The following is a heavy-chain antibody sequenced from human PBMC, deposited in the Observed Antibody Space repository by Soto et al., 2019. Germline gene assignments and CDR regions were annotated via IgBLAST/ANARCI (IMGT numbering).Heavy chain of an antibody. Sequence: GGSLRLSCAASGFTFTSYAMSWVRQAPGKGLEWVSAISGSGGSTYYADSVKGRFTISRDNSKNTLYLQMNSLRAEDTAVYYCAKGSIAAAALNWFDPWGQGTLVTVSS. CDR3: AKGSIAAAALNWFDP. CDR1: GFTFTSYA. J-gene: IGHJ5*02. V-gene: IGHV3-23*01. CDR2: ISGSGGST. D-gene: IGHD6-13*01.